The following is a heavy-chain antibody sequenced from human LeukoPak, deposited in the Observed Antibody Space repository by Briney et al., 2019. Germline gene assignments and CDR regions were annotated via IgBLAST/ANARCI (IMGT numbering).Heavy chain of an antibody. CDR2: ISAYNGNT. J-gene: IGHJ6*02. CDR1: GYIFSSFG. D-gene: IGHD3-3*01. Sequence: ASVKVSCKASGYIFSSFGISWVRQAPGQGLEWMGWISAYNGNTNYAQKFQGRVTMTRNTSISTAYMELSSLRSEDTAVYYCARWYYDFWSGYYDYYYYGMDVWGQGTTVTVSS. V-gene: IGHV1-18*01. CDR3: ARWYYDFWSGYYDYYYYGMDV.